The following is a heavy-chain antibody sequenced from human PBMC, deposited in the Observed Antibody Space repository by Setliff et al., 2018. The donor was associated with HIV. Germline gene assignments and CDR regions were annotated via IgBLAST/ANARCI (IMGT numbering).Heavy chain of an antibody. J-gene: IGHJ4*02. CDR1: GFTFSKYW. CDR2: VNPDGSEA. Sequence: PGGSLRLSCAASGFTFSKYWMSWVRQAPGKGREWVASVNPDGSEASSVGSMKGRFTVSRDNAKNSLSLQMNSLRVEDTAVYYCADPPSGYWGQGTLVTVSS. CDR3: ADPPSGY. D-gene: IGHD3-10*01. V-gene: IGHV3-7*01.